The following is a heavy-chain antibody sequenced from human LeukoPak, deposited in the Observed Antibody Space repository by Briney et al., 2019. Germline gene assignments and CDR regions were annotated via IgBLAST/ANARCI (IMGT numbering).Heavy chain of an antibody. J-gene: IGHJ4*02. CDR3: ARDSVGGHDY. D-gene: IGHD5/OR15-5a*01. CDR1: GFTFSSYE. CDR2: ISSSGSTR. V-gene: IGHV3-48*03. Sequence: GGSLRLSCPASGFTFSSYEMNWVRQAPGTGLACVSYISSSGSTRDYADSVKGGFTISRDNAKNSLYLQMNSLRAEDTAVYYCARDSVGGHDYWGQGTLVTVSS.